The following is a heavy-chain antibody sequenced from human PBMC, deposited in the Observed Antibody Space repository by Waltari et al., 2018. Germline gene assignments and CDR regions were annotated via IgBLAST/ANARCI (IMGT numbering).Heavy chain of an antibody. J-gene: IGHJ4*02. V-gene: IGHV1-69*10. D-gene: IGHD3-10*01. CDR1: GGTFSSHA. CDR3: AKEKTMVQGVIFDY. Sequence: QVQLVQSGAEVKKPGSSVKVSCKASGGTFSSHAISWVRQAPGQGLEWMGAIIPILGVPNYAQKFQGRVTITADKSTSTAYMELSSLRSEDTAVYYCAKEKTMVQGVIFDYWGQGTLVTVSS. CDR2: IIPILGVP.